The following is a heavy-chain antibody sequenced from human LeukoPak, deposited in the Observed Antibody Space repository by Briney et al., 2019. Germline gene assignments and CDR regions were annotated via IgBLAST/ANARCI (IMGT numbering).Heavy chain of an antibody. V-gene: IGHV3-23*01. CDR1: GFTFSSYG. Sequence: GGSLRLSCAASGFTFSSYGMHWVRQAPGKGLEWVSAISGSGGSTYYADSVKGRFTISRDNSKNTLYLQMNSLRAEDTAVYYCAKPKDRSGGSCYRWGQGTLVTVSS. CDR2: ISGSGGST. J-gene: IGHJ4*02. D-gene: IGHD2-15*01. CDR3: AKPKDRSGGSCYR.